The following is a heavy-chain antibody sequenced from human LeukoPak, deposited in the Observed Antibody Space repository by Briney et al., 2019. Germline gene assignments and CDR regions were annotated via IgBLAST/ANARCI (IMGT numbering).Heavy chain of an antibody. J-gene: IGHJ5*02. CDR2: ISYSGNT. D-gene: IGHD1-26*01. CDR3: ARHRYRSGSDWIDP. CDR1: GGSISSSSYY. Sequence: PSETLSLTCTVSGGSISSSSYYWGWIRQPPGKGLEWIGTISYSGNTDYNPSLKSRVTISVDTSKNQFSLKLSSVTAADTAVYYCARHRYRSGSDWIDPWGQGTLVTVSS. V-gene: IGHV4-39*01.